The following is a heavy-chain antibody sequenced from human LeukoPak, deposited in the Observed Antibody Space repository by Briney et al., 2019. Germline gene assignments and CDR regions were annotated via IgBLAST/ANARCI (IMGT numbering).Heavy chain of an antibody. D-gene: IGHD3-9*01. CDR2: INHSGST. CDR1: GGSISSSSYY. V-gene: IGHV4-39*07. CDR3: ARRRLRYFDWLEGDYYYYYMDV. J-gene: IGHJ6*03. Sequence: ASETLSLTCTVSGGSISSSSYYWSWIRQPPGKGLEWIGEINHSGSTNYNPSLKSRVTISVDTSKNQFSLKLSSVTAADTAVYYCARRRLRYFDWLEGDYYYYYMDVWGKGTTVTISS.